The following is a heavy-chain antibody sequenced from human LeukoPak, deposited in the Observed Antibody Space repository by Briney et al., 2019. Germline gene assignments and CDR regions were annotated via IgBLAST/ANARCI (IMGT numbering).Heavy chain of an antibody. V-gene: IGHV4-39*01. J-gene: IGHJ2*01. D-gene: IGHD4-11*01. Sequence: SETLSLTCTVSGGSISSSSYYWGLIRQPPGKGLEWIGSIYYSGSTYYNPSLKSRVTISVDTSKNQFSLKLSSVTAADTAVYYCAKTTTVTTWYFDLWGRGTLVTVSS. CDR2: IYYSGST. CDR1: GGSISSSSYY. CDR3: AKTTTVTTWYFDL.